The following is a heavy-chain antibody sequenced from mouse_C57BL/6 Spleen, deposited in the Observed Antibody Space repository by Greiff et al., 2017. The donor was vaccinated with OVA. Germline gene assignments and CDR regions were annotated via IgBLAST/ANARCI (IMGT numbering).Heavy chain of an antibody. V-gene: IGHV1-76*01. J-gene: IGHJ4*01. CDR3: ARNPYYYGSSDYAMDY. Sequence: QVQLQQSGAELVRPGASVKLSCKASGYTFTDYYINWVKQRPGQGLEWIARIYPGSGNTYYNEKFKGKATLTAEKSSSTAYMQLSSLTSEDSAVYFCARNPYYYGSSDYAMDYWGQGTSVTVSS. CDR1: GYTFTDYY. CDR2: IYPGSGNT. D-gene: IGHD1-1*01.